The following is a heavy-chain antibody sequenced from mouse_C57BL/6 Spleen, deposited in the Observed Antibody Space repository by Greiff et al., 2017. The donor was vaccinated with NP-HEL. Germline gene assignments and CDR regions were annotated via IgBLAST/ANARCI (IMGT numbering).Heavy chain of an antibody. D-gene: IGHD2-1*01. Sequence: VQLQQSGAELARPGASVKMSCKASGYTFTSYTMHWVKQRPGQGLEWIGYINPSSGYTKYNQKFKDKATLTADKSSSTAYMQLSSLTSEDSAVYYCARWGDSGNSYWYFDVWGTGTTVTVSS. V-gene: IGHV1-4*01. CDR3: ARWGDSGNSYWYFDV. J-gene: IGHJ1*03. CDR2: INPSSGYT. CDR1: GYTFTSYT.